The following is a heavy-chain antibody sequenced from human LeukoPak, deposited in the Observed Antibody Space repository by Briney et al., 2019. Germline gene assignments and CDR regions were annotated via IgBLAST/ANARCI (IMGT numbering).Heavy chain of an antibody. CDR3: VRVGYMTYYYGSGSYSDY. CDR1: GYTFTSYG. V-gene: IGHV1-18*01. CDR2: ISAYNGNT. D-gene: IGHD3-10*01. J-gene: IGHJ4*02. Sequence: ASVKVSCKASGYTFTSYGISWVRQAPGQGLEWMGWISAYNGNTNYAQKLQGRVTMTTDTSTSTAYMELRSLRSDDTAVYYCVRVGYMTYYYGSGSYSDYWGQGTLVTVSS.